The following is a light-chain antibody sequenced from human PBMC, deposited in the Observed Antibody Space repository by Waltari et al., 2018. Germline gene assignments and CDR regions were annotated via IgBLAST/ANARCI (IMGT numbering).Light chain of an antibody. CDR2: GVS. CDR1: SSDVGVYNY. J-gene: IGLJ2*01. Sequence: QSAPTQPPSVSGSPGRSVTISCTGTSSDVGVYNYVSWYQQHPGKAPKLMIYGVSNRPSGVSDRFSGSKSGNTASLTISGLQAEDESDYYCCSYTTSSTWVFGGGTRLTVL. CDR3: CSYTTSSTWV. V-gene: IGLV2-14*01.